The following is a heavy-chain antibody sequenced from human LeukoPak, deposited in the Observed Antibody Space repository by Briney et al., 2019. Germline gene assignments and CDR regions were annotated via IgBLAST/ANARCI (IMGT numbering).Heavy chain of an antibody. J-gene: IGHJ1*01. Sequence: PSETLSLTCAVYGGSFSGYYWSWIRQPPGKGLEWIGEINHSGSTNYNPSLKSRVTISVDTSKNQFSLKLSSVTAADTAVYYCARGSYYYDSSGYSPAPLGHFQHWGQGTLVTVSS. D-gene: IGHD3-22*01. CDR1: GGSFSGYY. CDR2: INHSGST. CDR3: ARGSYYYDSSGYSPAPLGHFQH. V-gene: IGHV4-34*01.